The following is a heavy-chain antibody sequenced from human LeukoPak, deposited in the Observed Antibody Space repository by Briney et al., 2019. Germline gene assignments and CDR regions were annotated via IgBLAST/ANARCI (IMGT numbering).Heavy chain of an antibody. D-gene: IGHD2-8*01. Sequence: SETLSLTCAVYGGSFSGYYWSWIRQPPGKGLEWIGEINHSGSTNYNPSLKSRVTISVDTSKNQFSLRLSSVTAADTAVFYCARDGDYVAYWGQGILVTVSS. CDR1: GGSFSGYY. J-gene: IGHJ4*02. CDR3: ARDGDYVAY. V-gene: IGHV4-34*01. CDR2: INHSGST.